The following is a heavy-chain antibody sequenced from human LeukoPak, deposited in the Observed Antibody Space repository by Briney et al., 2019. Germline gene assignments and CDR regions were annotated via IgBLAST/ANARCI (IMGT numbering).Heavy chain of an antibody. V-gene: IGHV3-21*01. CDR2: ISSSSSYI. Sequence: GGSLRLSCAASGFTFSSYWMTWVRQAPGKGLEWVSSISSSSSYIYYADSVKGRFTISRDNAKNSLYLQMNSLRAEDTAVYYCARGSWELPSYPLDYWGQGTLVTVSS. CDR3: ARGSWELPSYPLDY. J-gene: IGHJ4*02. D-gene: IGHD1-26*01. CDR1: GFTFSSYW.